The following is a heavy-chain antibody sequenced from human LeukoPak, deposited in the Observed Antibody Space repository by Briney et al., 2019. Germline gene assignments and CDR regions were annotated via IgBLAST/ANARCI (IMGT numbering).Heavy chain of an antibody. J-gene: IGHJ4*02. CDR3: ARGQGTVTTH. CDR1: GGSFSGYY. D-gene: IGHD4-17*01. V-gene: IGHV4-34*01. Sequence: KPSETLSLTCAVSGGSFSGYYWTWIRQPPGKGLEWIGEINHSGSANYNPSLMSRVTIPLDTSKNHFSLNLSSVTAADTAVYYCARGQGTVTTHWGQGTLVTVSS. CDR2: INHSGSA.